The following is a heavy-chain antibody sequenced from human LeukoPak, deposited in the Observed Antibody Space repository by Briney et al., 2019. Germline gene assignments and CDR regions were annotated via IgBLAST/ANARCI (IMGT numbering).Heavy chain of an antibody. CDR1: DDSITMYY. CDR2: VDHTGST. Sequence: SETLSLTCSVSDDSITMYYWTWIRQPPGKGLEWIGYVDHTGSTNFNPSLNGRVSISRDTTKNLFSLKLSSVTAADTAVYYCARWQYGSGSFRFDPWGQGTLVTVSS. D-gene: IGHD3-10*01. V-gene: IGHV4-59*01. J-gene: IGHJ5*02. CDR3: ARWQYGSGSFRFDP.